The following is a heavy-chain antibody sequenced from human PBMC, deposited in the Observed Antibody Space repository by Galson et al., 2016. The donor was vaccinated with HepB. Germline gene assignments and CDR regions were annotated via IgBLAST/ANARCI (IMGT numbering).Heavy chain of an antibody. CDR1: GFTFNIYS. D-gene: IGHD1-1*01. CDR3: VRDYNYGFDV. CDR2: IRDSTTI. V-gene: IGHV3-48*02. J-gene: IGHJ3*01. Sequence: SLRLSCAASGFTFNIYSMNWVRQAPGKGLEWVSYIRDSTTIYHADSVKGRFTISRDDAKNSLYLQMNSLRDEDTAVYFCVRDYNYGFDVWGQGIMATVSS.